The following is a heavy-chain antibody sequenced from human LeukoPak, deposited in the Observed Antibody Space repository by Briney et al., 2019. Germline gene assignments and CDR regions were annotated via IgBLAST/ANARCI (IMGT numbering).Heavy chain of an antibody. V-gene: IGHV3-23*01. CDR3: ATYRQVLLPFES. D-gene: IGHD2-8*02. CDR2: IFPSGGEI. CDR1: GFTFSSYG. Sequence: GGSLRLSCAASGFTFSSYGVHWVRQPPGKGLERVSSIFPSGGEIHYADSVRGRFTISRDNSKSTLSLQMNSLRAEDTAIYYCATYRQVLLPFESWGQGTLVTVSS. J-gene: IGHJ4*02.